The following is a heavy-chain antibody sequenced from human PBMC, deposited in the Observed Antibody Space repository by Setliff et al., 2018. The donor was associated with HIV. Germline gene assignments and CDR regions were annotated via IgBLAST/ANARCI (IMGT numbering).Heavy chain of an antibody. D-gene: IGHD3-10*01. Sequence: ASVKVSCKASGDTLSSYSISWVRQAPGQGLEWMGWMNPNSGNTGYAQKFQGRVAMTRNTSIATAYMEMSSLRSEDTAVYYCARGLFFKRGVLFPAKPLFDYWGQGTLVTVSS. J-gene: IGHJ4*02. CDR2: MNPNSGNT. CDR1: GDTLSSYS. V-gene: IGHV1-8*02. CDR3: ARGLFFKRGVLFPAKPLFDY.